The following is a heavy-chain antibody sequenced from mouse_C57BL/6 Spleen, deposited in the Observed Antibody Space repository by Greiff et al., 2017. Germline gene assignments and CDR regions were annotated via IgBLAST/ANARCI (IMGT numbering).Heavy chain of an antibody. CDR2: IRLKSDNYAT. CDR3: TGGYGIYYGSSYGGY. J-gene: IGHJ2*01. Sequence: EVHLVESGGGLVQPGGSMKLSCVASGFTFSNYWMNWVRQSPEKGLEWVAQIRLKSDNYATHYAESVKGRFTISRDDSKSSVYLQMNNLRAEDTGIYYCTGGYGIYYGSSYGGYWGQGTTLTVSS. V-gene: IGHV6-3*01. D-gene: IGHD1-1*01. CDR1: GFTFSNYW.